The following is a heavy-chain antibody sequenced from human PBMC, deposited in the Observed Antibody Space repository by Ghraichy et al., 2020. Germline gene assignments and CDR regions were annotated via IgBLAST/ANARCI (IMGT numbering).Heavy chain of an antibody. D-gene: IGHD3-10*01. CDR3: ARDQVLWFGELVYFDY. CDR2: ISSSSSYI. Sequence: LSLTCAASGFTFSSYSMNWVRQAPGKGLEWVSSISSSSSYIYYADSVKGRFTISRDNAKNSLYLQMNSLRAEDTAVYYCARDQVLWFGELVYFDYWGQGTLVTVSS. J-gene: IGHJ4*02. V-gene: IGHV3-21*01. CDR1: GFTFSSYS.